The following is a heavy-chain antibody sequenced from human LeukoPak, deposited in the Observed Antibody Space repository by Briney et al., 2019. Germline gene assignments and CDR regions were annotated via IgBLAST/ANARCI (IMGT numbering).Heavy chain of an antibody. D-gene: IGHD2-15*01. CDR3: APLVAATTPQGGNY. Sequence: ATVKVSCEASGYTFTGYYMHWGRQAPGQGLEWMGWINSNSGGTNYAQKFQGRVTMTRDTSISTAYMELSRLRSDDTAVYYCAPLVAATTPQGGNYWGQGTTVTVSS. CDR1: GYTFTGYY. CDR2: INSNSGGT. V-gene: IGHV1-2*02. J-gene: IGHJ6*02.